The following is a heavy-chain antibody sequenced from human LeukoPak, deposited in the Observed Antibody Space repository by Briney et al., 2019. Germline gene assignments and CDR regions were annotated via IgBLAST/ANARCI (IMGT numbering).Heavy chain of an antibody. CDR3: VRRGDASSGWGDHDF. CDR1: GVTFNRNA. CDR2: IGGSGDKT. V-gene: IGHV3-23*01. J-gene: IGHJ4*02. D-gene: IGHD6-19*01. Sequence: GGSLRLSCAASGVTFNRNASSCVRQAPGKGLEWVSRIGGSGDKTFYADSVKGRFTISRDNSKNVVHLQMNSLTGEDTALYYCVRRGDASSGWGDHDFWGQGALVTVSS.